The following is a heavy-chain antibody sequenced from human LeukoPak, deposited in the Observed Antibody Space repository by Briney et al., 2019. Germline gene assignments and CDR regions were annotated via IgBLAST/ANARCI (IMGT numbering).Heavy chain of an antibody. Sequence: GGSLRLSCAASGFTFSSYGMHWVRQAPGKGLEWVAVISYDGSNKYYADSVKGRFTISRDNSKNTLYLQMNSLRAEDTAVYYCARFDGSYTNFDYWGQGTLVTVSS. CDR1: GFTFSSYG. CDR2: ISYDGSNK. V-gene: IGHV3-30*03. CDR3: ARFDGSYTNFDY. J-gene: IGHJ4*02. D-gene: IGHD1-26*01.